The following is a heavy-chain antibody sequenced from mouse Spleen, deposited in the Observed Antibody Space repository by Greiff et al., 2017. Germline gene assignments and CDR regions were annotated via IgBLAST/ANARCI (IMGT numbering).Heavy chain of an antibody. J-gene: IGHJ1*01. Sequence: VQLQQSGPELVKPGDSVKISCKASGYSFTGYFMNWVMQSHGKSLEWIGRINPYNGDTFYNQKFKGKATLTVDKSSSTAHMELRSLTSEDSAVYYCARRYDGYYWYFDVWGAGTTVTVSS. CDR1: GYSFTGYF. V-gene: IGHV1-20*01. CDR2: INPYNGDT. D-gene: IGHD2-3*01. CDR3: ARRYDGYYWYFDV.